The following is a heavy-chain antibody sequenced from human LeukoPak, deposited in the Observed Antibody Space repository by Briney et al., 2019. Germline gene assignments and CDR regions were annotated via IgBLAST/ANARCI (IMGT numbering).Heavy chain of an antibody. D-gene: IGHD3-22*01. J-gene: IGHJ4*02. CDR1: GGSISSSSYY. CDR2: IYYSGST. Sequence: PSETLSLTCTVSGGSISSSSYYWGWIRQPPGKGLEWIGSIYYSGSTYYNPSLKSRVTISVDTSKNQFSLKLSSVTAADTAVYYCARHTPTLYYYDSSGYTGPIDYWGQGTLVTVSS. V-gene: IGHV4-39*01. CDR3: ARHTPTLYYYDSSGYTGPIDY.